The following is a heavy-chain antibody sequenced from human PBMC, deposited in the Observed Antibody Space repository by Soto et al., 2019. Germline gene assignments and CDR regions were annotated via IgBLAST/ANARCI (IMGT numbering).Heavy chain of an antibody. J-gene: IGHJ5*02. CDR1: GGTFSSYA. CDR3: ARDKEISYCGGDCYFSWFDP. CDR2: IIPIFGTA. V-gene: IGHV1-69*13. D-gene: IGHD2-21*02. Sequence: ASVKVSWKASGGTFSSYAISWVRQAPGQGLEWMGGIIPIFGTANYAQKFQGRVTITADESTSTAYMELSSLRSEDTAVYYCARDKEISYCGGDCYFSWFDPWAQRTLVTVSS.